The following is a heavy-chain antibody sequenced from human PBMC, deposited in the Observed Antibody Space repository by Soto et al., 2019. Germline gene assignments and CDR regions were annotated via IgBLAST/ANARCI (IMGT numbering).Heavy chain of an antibody. CDR1: GFTVHNNY. J-gene: IGHJ5*02. V-gene: IGHV3-53*01. CDR2: IYSGDST. CDR3: ARDKS. Sequence: GGALRISCAASGFTVHNNYMGWVRQAPGKGLEWVSLIYSGDSTYYTDSVKGRFTISRDSSKNTLYLQMSSLRAEDTAVYYCARDKSWGPGTLVTVSS.